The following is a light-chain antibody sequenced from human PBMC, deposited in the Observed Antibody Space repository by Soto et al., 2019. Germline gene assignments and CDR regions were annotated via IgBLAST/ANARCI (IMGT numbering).Light chain of an antibody. V-gene: IGKV3-15*01. J-gene: IGKJ1*01. Sequence: VVTQSPATLSVFPGETVTLSCRASQSVSSDLAWYQQRPGQAPRLLIYGASTRATGIPVRFRGSGSGTEFRLTISSLQSEDFATYYCQQYNTWHPKMAFGRGTKVEIK. CDR2: GAS. CDR3: QQYNTWHPKMA. CDR1: QSVSSD.